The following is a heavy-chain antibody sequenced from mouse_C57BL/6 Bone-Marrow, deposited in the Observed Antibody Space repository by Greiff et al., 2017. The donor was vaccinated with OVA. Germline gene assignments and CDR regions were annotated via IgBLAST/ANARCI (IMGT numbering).Heavy chain of an antibody. CDR2: ISSGSSTI. J-gene: IGHJ4*01. CDR1: GFTFSDYG. V-gene: IGHV5-17*01. D-gene: IGHD1-1*01. Sequence: EVKVVESGGGLVKPGGSLKLSCAASGFTFSDYGMHWVRQAPEKGLEWVAYISSGSSTIYYADTVKGRFTISRDNAKNTLFLQMTSLRSEDTAMYYCARKTTVVADYAMDYWGQGTSVTVSS. CDR3: ARKTTVVADYAMDY.